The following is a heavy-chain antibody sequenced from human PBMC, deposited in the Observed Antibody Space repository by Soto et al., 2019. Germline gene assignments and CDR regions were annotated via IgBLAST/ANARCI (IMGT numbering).Heavy chain of an antibody. CDR3: ARGGYYDNSWGKLSHYGLDV. Sequence: QVQLAQSANEVKKPGASVRVSCKAAGYTFIRYGIAWVRQAPGQGLEWMGWISPYNDYTVYAQKFQGRVSMTADTSNRRVYMKLRGLKSDDTAVYYCARGGYYDNSWGKLSHYGLDVWGQGTSVSVSS. CDR1: GYTFIRYG. CDR2: ISPYNDYT. J-gene: IGHJ6*02. D-gene: IGHD3-16*01. V-gene: IGHV1-18*01.